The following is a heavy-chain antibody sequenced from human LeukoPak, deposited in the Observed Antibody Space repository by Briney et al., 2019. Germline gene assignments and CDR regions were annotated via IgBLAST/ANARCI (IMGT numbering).Heavy chain of an antibody. CDR2: INPNSGGT. D-gene: IGHD3-10*01. V-gene: IGHV1-2*02. CDR3: ARVPYYYGSGSTFDY. CDR1: GYTFTGYY. J-gene: IGHJ4*02. Sequence: ASVKVSCKASGYTFTGYYMHWVRQAPGQGLEWMGWINPNSGGTNYAQKFQGRVTMTRDTSISTAYMELSRLRSDDTAVYYCARVPYYYGSGSTFDYWGQGTLVTVSS.